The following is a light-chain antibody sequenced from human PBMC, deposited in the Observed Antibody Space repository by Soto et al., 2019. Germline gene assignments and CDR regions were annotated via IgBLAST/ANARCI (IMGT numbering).Light chain of an antibody. Sequence: DIQMTQSPSPLSASVGDRVTITCRASQDISNYFNWYQQKPGKAPKRLIYAASSLHSGVPSRFSGSGSGTDVTLTINSLQPEDFATYLCQQGRSPPNSFVPGTNLENK. CDR3: QQGRSPPNS. V-gene: IGKV1-39*01. J-gene: IGKJ2*03. CDR2: AAS. CDR1: QDISNY.